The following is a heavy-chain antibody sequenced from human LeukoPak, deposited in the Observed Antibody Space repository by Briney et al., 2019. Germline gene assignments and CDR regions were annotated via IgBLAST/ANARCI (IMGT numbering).Heavy chain of an antibody. D-gene: IGHD2-15*01. CDR1: GFAFNMFA. V-gene: IGHV3-23*01. CDR2: LSRGGSTT. Sequence: GGSLRLSCAGTGFAFNMFAIDWVRQAPGQGLEWVSGLSRGGSTTNYADSVKGRFTISRDKSQNSVFLQLNSLRPEDTAVHYCARQQRIRHCSEGVCTEGYYFDYWGQGTLVTVSS. J-gene: IGHJ4*02. CDR3: ARQQRIRHCSEGVCTEGYYFDY.